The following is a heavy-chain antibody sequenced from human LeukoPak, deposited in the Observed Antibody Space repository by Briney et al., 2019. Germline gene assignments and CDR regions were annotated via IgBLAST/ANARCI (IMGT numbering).Heavy chain of an antibody. CDR3: ARDPRAVGPGGNDY. CDR2: ISYDGSNK. D-gene: IGHD6-19*01. V-gene: IGHV3-30-3*01. CDR1: AFIFSGHW. Sequence: GGSLRLSCEGSAFIFSGHWMNWVRQAPGKGLEWVAIISYDGSNKYYADSVRGRFTISRDNSKDTLYLQMSSLRAEDTAVYYCARDPRAVGPGGNDYWGQGTLVTVSS. J-gene: IGHJ4*02.